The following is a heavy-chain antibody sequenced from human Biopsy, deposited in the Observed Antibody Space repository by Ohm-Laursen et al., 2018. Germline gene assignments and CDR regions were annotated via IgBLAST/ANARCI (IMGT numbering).Heavy chain of an antibody. D-gene: IGHD3-3*01. Sequence: SVKVSCNASGGPSSNYAFSWVRQAPGQGLEWVGRIVPVLGHLNYAQRFQGRVSITADKSTSYVFMELSRLTSGDTAAYYCAADADGYYTEFDYWGPGTLVTVSS. CDR1: GGPSSNYA. CDR3: AADADGYYTEFDY. J-gene: IGHJ4*02. CDR2: IVPVLGHL. V-gene: IGHV1-69*04.